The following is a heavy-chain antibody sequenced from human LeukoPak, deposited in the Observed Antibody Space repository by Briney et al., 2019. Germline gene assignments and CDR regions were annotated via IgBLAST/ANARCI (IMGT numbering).Heavy chain of an antibody. CDR3: GMSGDRVPLQDDVFDV. CDR1: GYSFTSYC. J-gene: IGHJ3*01. CDR2: IYPGDSGP. D-gene: IGHD1-26*01. Sequence: GEALKISCKVSGYSFTSYCIGWVRQMPGKGPEWMGIIYPGDSGPIYSRSFQGHVTISVDKSINTAYLQWSSLQASDTAMYYCGMSGDRVPLQDDVFDVWGQGTMVTVST. V-gene: IGHV5-51*01.